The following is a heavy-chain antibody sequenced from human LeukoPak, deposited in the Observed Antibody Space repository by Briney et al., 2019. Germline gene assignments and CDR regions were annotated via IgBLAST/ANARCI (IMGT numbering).Heavy chain of an antibody. CDR2: ISVSGGST. D-gene: IGHD6-13*01. CDR3: AKDAVPEQLVPYYYYYMDV. V-gene: IGHV3-23*01. J-gene: IGHJ6*03. CDR1: GFTFSSYA. Sequence: GGSLRLSCAASGFTFSSYAMSWVRQAPGKGLEWVSAISVSGGSTYYADSVKGRFTISRDNSKNTLYLQMNSLRAEDTAVYYCAKDAVPEQLVPYYYYYMDVWGKGTTVTVSS.